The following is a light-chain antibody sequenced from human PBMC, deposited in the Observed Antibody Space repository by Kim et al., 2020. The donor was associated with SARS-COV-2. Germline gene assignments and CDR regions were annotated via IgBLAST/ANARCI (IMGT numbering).Light chain of an antibody. V-gene: IGLV3-9*01. CDR3: QVWNSSTVV. CDR2: RDS. J-gene: IGLJ2*01. Sequence: VALRHTARITCGGNNIGSNNVHWYHQKPGQAPVLFIYRDSNRPSGVPERFSGSSSGNTSTLTVSSAQAGDEADYYCQVWNSSTVVFGGGTQLTVL. CDR1: NIGSNN.